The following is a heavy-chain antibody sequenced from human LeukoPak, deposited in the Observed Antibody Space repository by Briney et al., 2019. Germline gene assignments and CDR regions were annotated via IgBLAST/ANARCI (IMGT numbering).Heavy chain of an antibody. J-gene: IGHJ4*02. V-gene: IGHV4-61*03. Sequence: PSETLSLTCTVSGGSVSSDSNYWSWIRQPPGKGLEWIGDIYYSGSTNYNPSLKSRVTISVDTSKNHFSLKLSSVTAADTAVYYCARAKSYSGNYPTFDCWGQGTLVTVSS. CDR3: ARAKSYSGNYPTFDC. CDR1: GGSVSSDSNY. CDR2: IYYSGST. D-gene: IGHD1-26*01.